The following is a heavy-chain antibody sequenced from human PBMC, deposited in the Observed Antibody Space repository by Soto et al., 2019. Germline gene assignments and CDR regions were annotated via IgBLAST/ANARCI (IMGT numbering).Heavy chain of an antibody. CDR3: ARLPTVVLFDY. J-gene: IGHJ4*02. CDR2: IIPIFGTA. Sequence: QVQLVQSGAEVKKPGSSVKVSCKASGGTFSTYTISWVRQAPGQGLEWMGGIIPIFGTANYAQKFQGRVTITADVFTSTAYVELSGLRSEDTAVYYCARLPTVVLFDYWGQGTLVTVSS. D-gene: IGHD4-17*01. V-gene: IGHV1-69*12. CDR1: GGTFSTYT.